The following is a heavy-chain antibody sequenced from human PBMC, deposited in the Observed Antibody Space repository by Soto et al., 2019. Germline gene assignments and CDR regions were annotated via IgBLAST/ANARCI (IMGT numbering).Heavy chain of an antibody. J-gene: IGHJ4*02. V-gene: IGHV1-46*01. CDR2: VNPSGGHT. D-gene: IGHD2-21*02. Sequence: QVQLVQSGAEVKKPGASVKVSCKASGDXXXXXXXXXXRXXPGQGLEWMGTVNPSGGHTTYAQHFXXRXXXXXXXSXXXXXXXLXXXTXEDTAIYXCARGGHVVVVTAALDYWGQGTLVTVSS. CDR3: ARGGHVVVVTAALDY. CDR1: GDXXXXXX.